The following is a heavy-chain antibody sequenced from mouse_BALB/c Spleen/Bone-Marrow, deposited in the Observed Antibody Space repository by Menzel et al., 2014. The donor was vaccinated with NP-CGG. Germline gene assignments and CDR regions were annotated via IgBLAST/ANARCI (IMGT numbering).Heavy chain of an antibody. CDR1: GFTFSSYA. CDR3: ARGGYYYFDS. D-gene: IGHD1-2*01. V-gene: IGHV5-6-5*01. Sequence: EVKVVESGGGLEEPGGSLKLSCAASGFTFSSYAMSWVRQTPEKRLEWVASIISGGSTYYPDSVKGRFTISRDNARNILYLQMSSLRSEDTAMYYCARGGYYYFDSWGQGTTLTVSS. CDR2: IISGGST. J-gene: IGHJ2*01.